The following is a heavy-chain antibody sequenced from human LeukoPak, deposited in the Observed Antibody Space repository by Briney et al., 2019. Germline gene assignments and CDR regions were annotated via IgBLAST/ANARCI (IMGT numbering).Heavy chain of an antibody. Sequence: ASVKVPCKASGYTFTGYYMHWVRQAPGQGLEWMGWINPNSGGTNYAQKFQGRVTMTRDTSISTAYMELSRLRSDDTAVYYCARGHYYGSGSYFDYWGQGTLVTVSS. V-gene: IGHV1-2*02. D-gene: IGHD3-10*01. J-gene: IGHJ4*02. CDR2: INPNSGGT. CDR1: GYTFTGYY. CDR3: ARGHYYGSGSYFDY.